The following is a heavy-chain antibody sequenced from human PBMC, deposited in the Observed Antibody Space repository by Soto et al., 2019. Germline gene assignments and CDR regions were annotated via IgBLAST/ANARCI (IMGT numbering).Heavy chain of an antibody. J-gene: IGHJ5*02. CDR2: FYSGGST. CDR1: GFTVSSNY. D-gene: IGHD6-6*01. V-gene: IGHV3-66*01. Sequence: EVQLVESGGGLVQPGGSLRLSCAASGFTVSSNYMSWVRQAPGKGLEWVSVFYSGGSTYYAVSVKGRFTISRDNSKNTLNLQMISLRAEDTAVYYWARGKTVEDSSSSWFDPWGQGTLVTVSS. CDR3: ARGKTVEDSSSSWFDP.